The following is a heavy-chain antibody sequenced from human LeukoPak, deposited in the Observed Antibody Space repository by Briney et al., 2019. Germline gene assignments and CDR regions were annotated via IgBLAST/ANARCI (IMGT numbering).Heavy chain of an antibody. CDR3: ASQFWWAAVAGTLDY. V-gene: IGHV3-7*05. Sequence: PGGSLRLSCTASGFTFSSYWMSWVRQAPGRGLEWVANIKEDGSEKYYVDSVTGRFTISRDNAKKSLYLQMNSLRAEDTAVYYCASQFWWAAVAGTLDYWGQGTLVTVSS. J-gene: IGHJ4*02. CDR2: IKEDGSEK. CDR1: GFTFSSYW. D-gene: IGHD6-19*01.